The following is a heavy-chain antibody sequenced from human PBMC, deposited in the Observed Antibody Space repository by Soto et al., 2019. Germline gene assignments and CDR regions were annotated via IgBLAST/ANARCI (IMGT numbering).Heavy chain of an antibody. J-gene: IGHJ6*02. Sequence: QVQLQESGPGLVKPSQTLSLTCTVSGGSISSGGYYWSWIRQHPGKGLEWIGYIYYSGSTYYNPSLKRRVTIPVDTSKNQFSLKLSSVTDADTAVYYCGRKGREVWGYDYVWRSHGGMDVWGQGTTVTVSS. D-gene: IGHD3-16*01. CDR3: GRKGREVWGYDYVWRSHGGMDV. CDR1: GGSISSGGYY. CDR2: IYYSGST. V-gene: IGHV4-31*03.